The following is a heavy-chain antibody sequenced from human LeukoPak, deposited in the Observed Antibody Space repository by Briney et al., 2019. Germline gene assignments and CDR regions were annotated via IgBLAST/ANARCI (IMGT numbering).Heavy chain of an antibody. J-gene: IGHJ5*02. CDR1: EFTVSVNY. D-gene: IGHD4-17*01. CDR3: AKANYGDYPWFDP. Sequence: GGSLRLSCAASEFTVSVNYMSWVRQAPGKGLEWVSFIYSGGSTYYADSVKGRFTISRDNSKNTLYLQMNSLRAEDTAVYYCAKANYGDYPWFDPWGQGTLVTVSS. CDR2: IYSGGST. V-gene: IGHV3-53*05.